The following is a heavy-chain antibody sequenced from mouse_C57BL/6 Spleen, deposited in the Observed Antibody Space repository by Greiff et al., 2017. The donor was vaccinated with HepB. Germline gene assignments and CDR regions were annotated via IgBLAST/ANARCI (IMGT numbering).Heavy chain of an antibody. CDR1: GYTFTDYY. CDR3: AREGTGTNFDY. D-gene: IGHD4-1*01. J-gene: IGHJ2*01. Sequence: VQLQQSGPELVKPGASVKISCKASGYTFTDYYMNWVKQSHGKSLEWIGDINPNNGGTSYNQKFKGKATLTVDKSSSTAYMELRSLPSEDSAVYYCAREGTGTNFDYWGQGTTLTVSS. V-gene: IGHV1-26*01. CDR2: INPNNGGT.